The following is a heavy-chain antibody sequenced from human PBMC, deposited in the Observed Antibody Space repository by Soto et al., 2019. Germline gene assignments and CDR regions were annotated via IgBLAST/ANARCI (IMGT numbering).Heavy chain of an antibody. CDR1: GGSISSYY. J-gene: IGHJ6*02. CDR3: ARVIGYCSGGSCRDYYGMDV. CDR2: IYYSGST. V-gene: IGHV4-59*01. D-gene: IGHD2-15*01. Sequence: ASETLSLTCTFSGGSISSYYWSWIRQPPGKGLEWIGYIYYSGSTNYNPSLKSRVTISVDTSKNQFSLKLSSVTAADTAVYYCARVIGYCSGGSCRDYYGMDVWGQGTTVTVSS.